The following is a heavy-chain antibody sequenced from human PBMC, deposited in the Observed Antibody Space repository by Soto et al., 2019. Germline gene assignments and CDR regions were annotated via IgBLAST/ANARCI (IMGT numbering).Heavy chain of an antibody. Sequence: PGGSLRLSCAASGFTFSTYGMHWVRQAPGKGMEWVANINRDGSETNYVDSVKGRFTISRDNSKNTLYLQMNSLRADDTAVYYCARDPYISGRSAYFDCWGQGTLVTVSS. D-gene: IGHD6-19*01. CDR3: ARDPYISGRSAYFDC. CDR1: GFTFSTYG. CDR2: INRDGSET. V-gene: IGHV3-7*01. J-gene: IGHJ4*02.